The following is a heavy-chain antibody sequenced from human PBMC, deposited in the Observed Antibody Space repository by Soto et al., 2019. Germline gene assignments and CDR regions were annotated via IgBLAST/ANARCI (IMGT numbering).Heavy chain of an antibody. V-gene: IGHV3-33*01. CDR3: ARDYDSSGYPRYYFDY. Sequence: QVQLVESGGGVVQPGRSLRLSCAASVFTFSSCGRHWVRQAPGKGQDWVAVIWYDGSNKYYADSVKGRFTISRDNSKNTLYLQMNSLRAEDTAVYYCARDYDSSGYPRYYFDYWGQGTLVTVSS. CDR1: VFTFSSCG. J-gene: IGHJ4*02. CDR2: IWYDGSNK. D-gene: IGHD3-22*01.